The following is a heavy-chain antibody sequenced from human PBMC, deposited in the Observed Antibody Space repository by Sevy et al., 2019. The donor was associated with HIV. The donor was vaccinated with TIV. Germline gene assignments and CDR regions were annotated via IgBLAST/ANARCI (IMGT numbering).Heavy chain of an antibody. J-gene: IGHJ3*02. CDR2: ISGSGGST. CDR3: AKEYYYDSSGSVGPFDI. Sequence: GGSLRLSCAASGFTFSSYAMSWVRQAPGKGLEWVSAISGSGGSTYYADSVKGRFTISRDNSKNTLYLQMNSLRAEDTAVYYCAKEYYYDSSGSVGPFDIWGQGTMVTVSS. D-gene: IGHD3-22*01. CDR1: GFTFSSYA. V-gene: IGHV3-23*01.